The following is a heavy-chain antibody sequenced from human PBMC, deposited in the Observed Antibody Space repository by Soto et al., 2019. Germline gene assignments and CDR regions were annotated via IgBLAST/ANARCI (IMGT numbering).Heavy chain of an antibody. D-gene: IGHD6-6*01. CDR3: ARSGKYSSSRAGMDV. CDR2: INAGNGNT. J-gene: IGHJ6*03. CDR1: GYTFTSYA. V-gene: IGHV1-3*01. Sequence: QVQLVQSGAEVKKPGASVKVSCKASGYTFTSYAMHWVRQAPGQRLEWMGWINAGNGNTKYSQKFQGRVTITRDTSASTAYMELSRLRSEDTAVYYCARSGKYSSSRAGMDVWGKGTTVTVSS.